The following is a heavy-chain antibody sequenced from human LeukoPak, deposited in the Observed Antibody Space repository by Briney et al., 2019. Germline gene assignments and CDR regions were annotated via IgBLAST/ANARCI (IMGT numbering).Heavy chain of an antibody. CDR1: GGTFSSYA. J-gene: IGHJ6*02. CDR2: IIPIFGTA. Sequence: SVKVSCKASGGTFSSYAISWVRQAPGQGLEWMGGIIPIFGTANYAQKFQGRVTITADKSTSTAYMELSSLRSEDTAVYYCARDLGERSPKYSGYDYHGMDVWGQGTTVTVSS. CDR3: ARDLGERSPKYSGYDYHGMDV. V-gene: IGHV1-69*06. D-gene: IGHD5-12*01.